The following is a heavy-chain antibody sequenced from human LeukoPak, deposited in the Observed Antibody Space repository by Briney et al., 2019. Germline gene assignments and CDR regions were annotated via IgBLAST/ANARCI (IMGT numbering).Heavy chain of an antibody. CDR3: ARDVGYCSSPNCFVGGY. D-gene: IGHD2-2*01. J-gene: IGHJ4*02. CDR1: GYTFTSNY. Sequence: ASVKVSCKASGYTFTSNYMHWVRQAPGQGLEWMGVIHPSGGSTSYPLKFQGRVSMIRDKSTSTVYMQLSSLTSEDTAVYYCARDVGYCSSPNCFVGGYWGQGTLVTVSS. CDR2: IHPSGGST. V-gene: IGHV1-46*01.